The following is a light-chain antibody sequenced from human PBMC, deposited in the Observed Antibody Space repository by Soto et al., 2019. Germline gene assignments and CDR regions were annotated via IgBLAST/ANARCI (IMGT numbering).Light chain of an antibody. CDR3: QQVNRYPRT. J-gene: IGKJ2*01. CDR1: QGISSD. Sequence: DIQLIQSPSFLSASVGDRVTITCRASQGISSDLAWYRQKPGKAPEVLIYPASTLQSGVPSRFSGTGSGTEFTLTVSSLQPEDFATYYCQQVNRYPRTFGQGTKLEIK. V-gene: IGKV1-9*01. CDR2: PAS.